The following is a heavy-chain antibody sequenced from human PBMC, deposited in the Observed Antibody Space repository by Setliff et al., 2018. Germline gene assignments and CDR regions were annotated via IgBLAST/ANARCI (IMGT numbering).Heavy chain of an antibody. CDR1: GFTFDSHA. CDR3: VRVSKDYDSNGLYGFDI. CDR2: IDSSSTWI. V-gene: IGHV3-21*01. Sequence: PGGSLRLSCAASGFTFDSHAMAWVRQAPGQGLEWVSSIDSSSTWIYYADSVKGRFTISRDNAKKSLYLQMNSLRAEDTATYYCVRVSKDYDSNGLYGFDIWGQGTMVTVSS. D-gene: IGHD3-22*01. J-gene: IGHJ3*02.